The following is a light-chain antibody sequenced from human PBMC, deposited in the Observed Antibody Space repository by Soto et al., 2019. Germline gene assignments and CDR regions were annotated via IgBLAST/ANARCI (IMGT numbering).Light chain of an antibody. V-gene: IGKV1-39*01. CDR1: QSIRSY. CDR2: DAP. J-gene: IGKJ1*01. Sequence: DIQLTQSPSPLSAPVGDKVTITCRASQSIRSYLNWVQQKPGKAPKLLIYDAPSLQAGVPSRFSGSGSGTDFSLTISSLQPEDFATYDCQQSYSTPPCMFGHGTKVEIK. CDR3: QQSYSTPPCM.